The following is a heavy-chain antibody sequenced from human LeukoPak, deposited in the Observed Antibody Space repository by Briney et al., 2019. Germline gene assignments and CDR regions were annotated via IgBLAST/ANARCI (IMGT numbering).Heavy chain of an antibody. Sequence: PSETLSLTCAVYGGSFSGYYWSWIRQPPGKGLEWIGEINHSGSTNYNPSLKSRVTISVDTSKNQFSLKLSSVTAADTAVYYCAGGGFRYDFWSGYHHDAFDIWGQGTMVTVPS. V-gene: IGHV4-34*01. CDR1: GGSFSGYY. D-gene: IGHD3-3*01. J-gene: IGHJ3*02. CDR2: INHSGST. CDR3: AGGGFRYDFWSGYHHDAFDI.